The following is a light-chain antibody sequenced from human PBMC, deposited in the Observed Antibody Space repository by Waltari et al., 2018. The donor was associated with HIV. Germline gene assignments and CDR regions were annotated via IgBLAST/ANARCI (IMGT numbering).Light chain of an antibody. V-gene: IGKV3-15*01. CDR1: QSVSNN. J-gene: IGKJ4*01. CDR3: QQYNDWPLT. CDR2: GAS. Sequence: EIVMTHSPATLSVSPGDRVTLSCRASQSVSNNLAWYQQKPGQSPRLLIYGASTRATGIPVTFSGRGSGTEFTLTISSLQSEDFAIYYCQQYNDWPLTFGGGTKVDI.